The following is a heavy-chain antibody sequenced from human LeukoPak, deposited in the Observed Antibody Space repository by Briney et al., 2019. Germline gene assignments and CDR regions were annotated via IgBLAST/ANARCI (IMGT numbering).Heavy chain of an antibody. CDR3: ARGGLVVVVAATPSTTPGLLHWLDP. Sequence: GASVKVSCKASGYTFTNYGINWVRQAPGQGLEWMGWISAYNGNTKYAQKVLGRVTMTTDTSTSTAYMELRSLRSDDTAVYYCARGGLVVVVAATPSTTPGLLHWLDPWGQGTLVSVSS. V-gene: IGHV1-18*01. D-gene: IGHD2-15*01. CDR1: GYTFTNYG. J-gene: IGHJ5*02. CDR2: ISAYNGNT.